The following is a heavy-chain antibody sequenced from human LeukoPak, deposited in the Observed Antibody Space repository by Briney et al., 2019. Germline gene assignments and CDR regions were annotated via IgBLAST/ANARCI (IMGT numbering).Heavy chain of an antibody. D-gene: IGHD3-9*01. CDR1: GGSISSSGYY. CDR2: IYYSGST. CDR3: ALRYFDRDY. J-gene: IGHJ4*02. V-gene: IGHV4-39*01. Sequence: SETLSLTCTVSGGSISSSGYYWVWIRQPPGKGLEWVGSIYYSGSTYYNPSLKSRVTISVDTSKNQFSLKLSSVTAADTAVYYCALRYFDRDYWGQGTLVTVSS.